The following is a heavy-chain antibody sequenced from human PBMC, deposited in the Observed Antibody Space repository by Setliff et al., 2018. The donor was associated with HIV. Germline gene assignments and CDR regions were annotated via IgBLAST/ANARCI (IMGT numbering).Heavy chain of an antibody. J-gene: IGHJ4*02. V-gene: IGHV4-61*09. Sequence: SETLSLTCSVSGGSISSGNYYWGWTRQPAGKGLEWIGHIYTDGTIKCNPSLKSRLTISLDTSKNQFSLKLNSVTAAYTAIYFCARLTTTYYCDSSAYYHPVWGQGTLVTVSS. CDR2: IYTDGTI. CDR3: ARLTTTYYCDSSAYYHPV. CDR1: GGSISSGNYY. D-gene: IGHD3-22*01.